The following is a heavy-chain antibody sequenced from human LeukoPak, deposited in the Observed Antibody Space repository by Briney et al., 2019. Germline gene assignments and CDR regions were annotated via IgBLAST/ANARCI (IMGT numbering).Heavy chain of an antibody. J-gene: IGHJ4*02. CDR2: IKQDGSEK. CDR1: GFTFSSYW. D-gene: IGHD6-6*01. V-gene: IGHV3-7*01. Sequence: HPGGSLRLSCAASGFTFSSYWMSWVRQAPGKGLEWVANIKQDGSEKYYVDSVKGRFTISGDNAKNSLYLQMNSLRAEDTAVYYCVGHSSSTPLYYFDYWGQGTLVTVSS. CDR3: VGHSSSTPLYYFDY.